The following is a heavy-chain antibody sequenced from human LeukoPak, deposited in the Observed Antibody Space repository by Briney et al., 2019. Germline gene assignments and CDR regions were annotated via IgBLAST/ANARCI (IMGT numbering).Heavy chain of an antibody. J-gene: IGHJ4*02. D-gene: IGHD2-2*01. V-gene: IGHV4-59*01. CDR2: IRFSGST. CDR3: ARVYQSAEYYFDY. CDR1: GGSISTYY. Sequence: PSETLSLTCTVSGGSISTYYWTWIRQPPGKGLEWIGYIRFSGSTEYHPSLKSRVTISLDTSKNQFSLKLTSVTAADTAVYYCARVYQSAEYYFDYWGQGNLVSVSS.